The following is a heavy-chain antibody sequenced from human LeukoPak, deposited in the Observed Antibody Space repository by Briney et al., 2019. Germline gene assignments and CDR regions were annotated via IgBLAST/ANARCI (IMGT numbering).Heavy chain of an antibody. Sequence: GRSLRLSCAASGFTFSSYGMHWVRQAPGKGLEWVAVISYDGSNKYYADSVKGRFTISRGNSKNTLYLQMNSLRAEDTAVYYCANTVTTYYYYGMDVWGKGTTVTVSS. CDR2: ISYDGSNK. V-gene: IGHV3-30*18. CDR3: ANTVTTYYYYGMDV. D-gene: IGHD4-17*01. CDR1: GFTFSSYG. J-gene: IGHJ6*04.